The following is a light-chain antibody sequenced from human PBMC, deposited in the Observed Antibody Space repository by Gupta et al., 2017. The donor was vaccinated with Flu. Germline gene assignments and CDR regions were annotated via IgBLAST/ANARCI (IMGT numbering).Light chain of an antibody. J-gene: IGKJ1*01. CDR3: QQHHNWLWT. CDR1: QSVSSN. Sequence: PTTLSGSPGERATLSCRASQSVSSNLAWYQQKPGQAPRLLIYGASTRATGIPARFSGSGSGTDFTLTISSLQSEDFAVYYCQQHHNWLWTFGQGTKVEIK. V-gene: IGKV3-15*01. CDR2: GAS.